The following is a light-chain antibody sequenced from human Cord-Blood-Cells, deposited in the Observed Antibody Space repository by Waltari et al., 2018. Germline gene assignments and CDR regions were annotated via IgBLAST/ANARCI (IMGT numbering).Light chain of an antibody. V-gene: IGLV2-14*01. CDR2: DVS. J-gene: IGLJ1*01. CDR3: SSYTSSSTYV. Sequence: QSALTQPASVSGSPGPSITISCTGTSSDVGGYNYVSWYQQHPGKAPKLMIYDVSNRPSGVSNRFSGSKSGNTASLTISGLQAEDEADYYCSSYTSSSTYVFGTGTKVTVI. CDR1: SSDVGGYNY.